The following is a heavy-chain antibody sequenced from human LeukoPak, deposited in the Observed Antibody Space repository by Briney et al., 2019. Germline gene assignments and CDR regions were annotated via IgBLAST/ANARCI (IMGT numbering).Heavy chain of an antibody. V-gene: IGHV3-30-3*01. Sequence: PGGSLRLSCAASGFTFSSYAMHWVRQAPGKGLEWVAVISYDGSNKYYADSVKGRFTISRDNSKNTLYLQMNSLRAEDTAVYYCASTPPGVGATDYGMDVWGQGTTVTVSS. CDR1: GFTFSSYA. CDR2: ISYDGSNK. J-gene: IGHJ6*02. D-gene: IGHD1-26*01. CDR3: ASTPPGVGATDYGMDV.